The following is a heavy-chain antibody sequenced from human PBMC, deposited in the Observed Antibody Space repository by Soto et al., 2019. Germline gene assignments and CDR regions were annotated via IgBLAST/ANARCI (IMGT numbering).Heavy chain of an antibody. CDR1: GFTFSSYA. V-gene: IGHV3-23*01. J-gene: IGHJ3*02. D-gene: IGHD3-22*01. CDR2: ISGSGGST. Sequence: EVQLLESGGGLVQPGGSLRLSCAASGFTFSSYAMSWVRQAPGKGLEWVSAISGSGGSTYYADSVKGRFTISRDNSKNTLYLQMNSLRAEDTAVYYCAKGRRITMIVVVISAFDIWGQGTMVTVSS. CDR3: AKGRRITMIVVVISAFDI.